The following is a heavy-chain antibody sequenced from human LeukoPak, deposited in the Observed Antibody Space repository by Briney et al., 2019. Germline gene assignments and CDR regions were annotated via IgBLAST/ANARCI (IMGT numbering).Heavy chain of an antibody. CDR1: GFTFSSYD. V-gene: IGHV3-23*01. D-gene: IGHD1-14*01. J-gene: IGHJ4*02. Sequence: GGSLRLSCAASGFTFSSYDMSWVRQAPGKGLEWVSGISGSGDATYYADSVRGRFTISRDNSKNTVFLQMNTLRTEDTAVYFCAKDKPIDYWGQGTLVTVSS. CDR2: ISGSGDAT. CDR3: AKDKPIDY.